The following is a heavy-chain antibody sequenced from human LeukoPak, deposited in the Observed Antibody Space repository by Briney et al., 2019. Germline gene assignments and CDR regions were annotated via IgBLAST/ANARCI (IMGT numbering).Heavy chain of an antibody. J-gene: IGHJ4*02. Sequence: PGGSLRLSCAASGFTFSSYWMTWVRQAPGKGLEWVANIKQDGSEKYYVDSVKGRFTISRDNAKNSLYLKMNSLRAEDTAVYYCARGSYGSGSYYQNYWGQGTLVTVSS. D-gene: IGHD3-10*01. CDR1: GFTFSSYW. CDR3: ARGSYGSGSYYQNY. CDR2: IKQDGSEK. V-gene: IGHV3-7*01.